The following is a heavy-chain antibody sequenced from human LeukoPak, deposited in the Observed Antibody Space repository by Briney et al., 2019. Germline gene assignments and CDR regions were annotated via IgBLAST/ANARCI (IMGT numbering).Heavy chain of an antibody. CDR2: ISGSGYST. V-gene: IGHV3-23*01. CDR1: GFTFSNYA. Sequence: GGSLRLSCVASGFTFSNYAMSWVRQAPGKGLEWVSAISGSGYSTYYADSVKGRFTISRDKSKNTLYLQMNSLRAEDTAVYYCAKSGGQLLSGANFDYWGQGTLVTVSS. D-gene: IGHD2-2*01. J-gene: IGHJ4*02. CDR3: AKSGGQLLSGANFDY.